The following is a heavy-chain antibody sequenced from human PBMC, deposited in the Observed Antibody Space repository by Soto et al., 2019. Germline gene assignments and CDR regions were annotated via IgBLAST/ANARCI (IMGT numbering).Heavy chain of an antibody. V-gene: IGHV4-59*01. J-gene: IGHJ4*02. CDR2: IYYSGST. CDR3: ARGGIQLWSLYFDY. CDR1: GGSISSYY. D-gene: IGHD5-18*01. Sequence: SETLSLTCTVSGGSISSYYWSWIRQPPGKGLEWIGYIYYSGSTNYNPSLKSRVTISVDTSKNQFSLKLSSVTAADTAVYYCARGGIQLWSLYFDYWGQGTLVTVSS.